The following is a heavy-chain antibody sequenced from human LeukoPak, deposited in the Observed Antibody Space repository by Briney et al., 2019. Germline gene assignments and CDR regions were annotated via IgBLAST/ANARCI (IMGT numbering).Heavy chain of an antibody. J-gene: IGHJ4*02. CDR1: GFTFSSYA. Sequence: GRSLRLSCAASGFTFSSYAMHWVRQGPGKGLEWVAVISFDGSNKYYADSVQGRFTISRDNSKNTLYLQMNSLRVDDTAVYYCARDATAYSSSPTAGYWGQGILVTVAS. CDR3: ARDATAYSSSPTAGY. CDR2: ISFDGSNK. D-gene: IGHD6-6*01. V-gene: IGHV3-30-3*01.